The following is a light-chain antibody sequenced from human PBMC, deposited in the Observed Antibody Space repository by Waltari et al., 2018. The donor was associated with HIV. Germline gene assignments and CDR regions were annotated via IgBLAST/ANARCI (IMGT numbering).Light chain of an antibody. CDR2: EVS. Sequence: QSALTQPASVSGSHGQSITISCTGTSSDVGGYNYVSWYQKHPGKAPKLMIYEVSFRPSWVSHRFSGSKSFNTASLTISGLQAEDEADYYCSSYTSSSTLVFGGGTQLTVL. J-gene: IGLJ2*01. CDR1: SSDVGGYNY. CDR3: SSYTSSSTLV. V-gene: IGLV2-14*01.